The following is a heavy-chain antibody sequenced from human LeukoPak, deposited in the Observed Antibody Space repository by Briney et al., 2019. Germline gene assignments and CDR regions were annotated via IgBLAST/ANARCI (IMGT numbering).Heavy chain of an antibody. D-gene: IGHD1-26*01. CDR2: ISRSGRII. V-gene: IGHV3-48*03. CDR3: ARDPYSEGANFDF. J-gene: IGHJ4*02. Sequence: GGSLRLSCAASGFTFSDYEMNWIRQTPGKGLEWISYISRSGRIIYYAASVKGRFTISRDNAKNSVYLQMSSLRVEDTAVYFCARDPYSEGANFDFWGQGTLVTVSS. CDR1: GFTFSDYE.